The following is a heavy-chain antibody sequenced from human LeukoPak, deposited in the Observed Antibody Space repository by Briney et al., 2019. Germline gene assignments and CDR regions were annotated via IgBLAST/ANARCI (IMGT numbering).Heavy chain of an antibody. J-gene: IGHJ4*02. D-gene: IGHD6-19*01. CDR3: ARESDRIGFDFDY. Sequence: SQTLSLTCDISGDSVSSNSASWNWIRQSPSRGLEWLGRTYYRSKWYYDYTLSVKSRIIINPDTSKNQFSLHLNSVTPGDTAVYYCARESDRIGFDFDYWGQGTLVTVSS. CDR2: TYYRSKWYY. CDR1: GDSVSSNSAS. V-gene: IGHV6-1*01.